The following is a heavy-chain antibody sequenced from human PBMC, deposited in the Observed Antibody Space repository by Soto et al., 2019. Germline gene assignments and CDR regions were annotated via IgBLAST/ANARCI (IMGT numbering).Heavy chain of an antibody. CDR1: GYTFTSYA. V-gene: IGHV1-3*01. J-gene: IGHJ5*02. D-gene: IGHD2-15*01. Sequence: GASVKVSCKASGYTFTSYAMHWVRQAPGQRLEWMGWINAGNGNTKYSQKFQGRVTITRDTSASTAYMELSSLRSEDTAVYYCARGGVVAALTAGFDPWGQGTLVTVAS. CDR2: INAGNGNT. CDR3: ARGGVVAALTAGFDP.